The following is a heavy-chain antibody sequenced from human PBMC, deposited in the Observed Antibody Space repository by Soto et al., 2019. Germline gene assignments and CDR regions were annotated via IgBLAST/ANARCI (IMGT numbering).Heavy chain of an antibody. J-gene: IGHJ6*02. V-gene: IGHV1-46*01. Sequence: QVQLVQSGAEVKKPGASVKVSCKASGYTFTSYYMHWVRQAPGQGLEWMGIINPSGGSTSYAQKFQGRVTMTSDTSTSTVYMELSSLRSEDTAVYYCSFRVTNYGMDVWGQGTTVTVSS. D-gene: IGHD4-17*01. CDR1: GYTFTSYY. CDR3: SFRVTNYGMDV. CDR2: INPSGGST.